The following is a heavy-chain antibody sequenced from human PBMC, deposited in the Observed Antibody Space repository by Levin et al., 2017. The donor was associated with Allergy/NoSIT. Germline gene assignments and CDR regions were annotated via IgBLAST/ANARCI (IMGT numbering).Heavy chain of an antibody. Sequence: GGSLRLSCAASGFTFSSYSMIWVRQAPGKGLEWVSSISSGSSYIYYADSVMGRFTISRDNAKNSLYLQMNSLRAEDTAVYYCARGSMVQGVFDWGQGTLVTVSS. CDR3: ARGSMVQGVFD. D-gene: IGHD3-10*01. V-gene: IGHV3-21*01. CDR1: GFTFSSYS. J-gene: IGHJ4*02. CDR2: ISSGSSYI.